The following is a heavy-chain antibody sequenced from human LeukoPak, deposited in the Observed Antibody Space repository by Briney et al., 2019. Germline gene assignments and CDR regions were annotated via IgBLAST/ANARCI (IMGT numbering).Heavy chain of an antibody. D-gene: IGHD3-10*01. CDR1: GGSISSGSFY. J-gene: IGHJ4*02. Sequence: PSETLSLTCTVSGGSISSGSFYWSWTRQPAGKGLEWIGRIHTGGSTNYNPSLKSRVTISVDTSKNQFSLKLSSMTAADTAVYYCARGRDGSSYYFGYWGQGSLVTVSS. CDR3: ARGRDGSSYYFGY. V-gene: IGHV4-61*02. CDR2: IHTGGST.